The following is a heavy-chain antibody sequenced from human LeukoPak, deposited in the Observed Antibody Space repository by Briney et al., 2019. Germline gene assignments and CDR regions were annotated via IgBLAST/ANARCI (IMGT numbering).Heavy chain of an antibody. CDR1: EFTISSNY. Sequence: GGSLRLSCAASEFTISSNYMSWVRQAPGKGLEWVSVIYSGGSTYYADSVKGRFTISRDNSKNTLYLQMNSLRAEDTAVYYCAREEEGDAFDIWGQGTMVTVSS. CDR2: IYSGGST. V-gene: IGHV3-53*01. CDR3: AREEEGDAFDI. J-gene: IGHJ3*02.